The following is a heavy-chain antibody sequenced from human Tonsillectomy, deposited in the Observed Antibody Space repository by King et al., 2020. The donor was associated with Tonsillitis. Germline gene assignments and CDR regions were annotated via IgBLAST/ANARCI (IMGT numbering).Heavy chain of an antibody. CDR2: IWYDGSNK. Sequence: VQLVESGGGVVQPGRSLRLSCAASGFTFSSYGMHWVRQAPGKGLEWVAVIWYDGSNKYYADSVKGRFTISRDNSKNTLYLQMNSLRAEDTAVYYCASSIAARPEKVDYWGQGTLVTVSS. V-gene: IGHV3-33*01. D-gene: IGHD6-6*01. J-gene: IGHJ4*02. CDR3: ASSIAARPEKVDY. CDR1: GFTFSSYG.